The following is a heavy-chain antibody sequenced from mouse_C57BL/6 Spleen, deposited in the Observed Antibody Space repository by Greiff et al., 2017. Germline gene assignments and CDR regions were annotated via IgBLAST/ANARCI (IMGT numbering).Heavy chain of an antibody. CDR1: GYTFTDYN. CDR3: AKTMARVYYFDY. J-gene: IGHJ2*01. CDR2: INPNNGGT. Sequence: VQLQQSGPELVKPGASVKMSCKASGYTFTDYNMHWVKQSHGKSLEWIGYINPNNGGTSYNQKFKGKATLTVNKSSSTAYMELRSLTSEDSAVYYCAKTMARVYYFDYWGQGTTLTVSS. D-gene: IGHD1-1*02. V-gene: IGHV1-22*01.